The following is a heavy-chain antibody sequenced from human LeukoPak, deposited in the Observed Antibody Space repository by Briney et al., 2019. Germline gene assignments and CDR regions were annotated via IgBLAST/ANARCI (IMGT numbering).Heavy chain of an antibody. V-gene: IGHV3-23*01. CDR2: ISGSGGST. CDR3: ARVASRAAAGPNWFDP. J-gene: IGHJ5*02. Sequence: GGSLRLSCVASGFTFSSYAMTWVRQAPGKGLQWVSGISGSGGSTYYADSVEGRFTISRDNSKNTLYLQMNSLGAEDTAVYYCARVASRAAAGPNWFDPWGQGTLVTVSS. CDR1: GFTFSSYA. D-gene: IGHD6-13*01.